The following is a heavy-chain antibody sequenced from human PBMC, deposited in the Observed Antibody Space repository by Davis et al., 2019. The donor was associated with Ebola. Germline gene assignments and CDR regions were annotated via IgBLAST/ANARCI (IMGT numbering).Heavy chain of an antibody. CDR2: IHRSGTT. Sequence: MPSETLSLTCAVSGASISSDKWWSWVRQPPGKGLEWIGEIHRSGTTNYNPSLKSRVTISVDTSKNQFSLKLSSVTAADTAVYYCARHGQQLVLRTYYFDYWGQGTLVTVSS. D-gene: IGHD6-13*01. CDR1: GASISSDKW. J-gene: IGHJ4*02. CDR3: ARHGQQLVLRTYYFDY. V-gene: IGHV4-4*02.